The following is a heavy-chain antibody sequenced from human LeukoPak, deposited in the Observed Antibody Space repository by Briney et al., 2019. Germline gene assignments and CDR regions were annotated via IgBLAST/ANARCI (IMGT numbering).Heavy chain of an antibody. J-gene: IGHJ4*02. CDR2: ISSSSYI. CDR1: GFTFSSYS. Sequence: GSLRLSCAASGFTFSSYSMNWVRQAPGKGLEWVSSISSSSYIYYADSVKGRFTISRDNAKNSLYLQMNSLRAEDTAVYYCARVRGYCSSTSCRQFDYWGQGTLVTVSS. V-gene: IGHV3-21*01. D-gene: IGHD2-2*01. CDR3: ARVRGYCSSTSCRQFDY.